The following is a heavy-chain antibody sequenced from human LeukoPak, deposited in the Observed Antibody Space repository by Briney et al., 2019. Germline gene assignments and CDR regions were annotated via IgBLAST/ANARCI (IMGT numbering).Heavy chain of an antibody. CDR2: ISHDGKFK. CDR1: RFTFSSYG. CDR3: AKEAGRHDAFDI. J-gene: IGHJ3*02. V-gene: IGHV3-30*18. Sequence: GGSLRLSCAASRFTFSSYGMHWVRQAPGEGPEWEAGISHDGKFKNYADSVRGRISITRDNSLNTMLLHMISLRGEDTALYFCAKEAGRHDAFDIWGQGTKVTVSS. D-gene: IGHD6-6*01.